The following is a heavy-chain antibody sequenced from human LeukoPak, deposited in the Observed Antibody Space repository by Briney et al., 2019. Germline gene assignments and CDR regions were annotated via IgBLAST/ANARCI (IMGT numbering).Heavy chain of an antibody. D-gene: IGHD4-17*01. CDR1: GGTFSSYA. Sequence: ASVKVSCKASGGTFSSYAISWVRQAPGQGLEWMGGIIPIFGTANYAQKFQGRVTITTDESTSTAYIELSSLRSEDTAVYYCARALVESDYGDYYYYYYMDVWGKGTTVTVSS. CDR2: IIPIFGTA. CDR3: ARALVESDYGDYYYYYYMDV. V-gene: IGHV1-69*05. J-gene: IGHJ6*03.